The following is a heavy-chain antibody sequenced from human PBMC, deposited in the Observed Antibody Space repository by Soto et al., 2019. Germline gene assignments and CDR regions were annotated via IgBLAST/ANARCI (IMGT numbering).Heavy chain of an antibody. CDR1: GFTFSSYG. Sequence: QVQLVESGGGVVQPGRSLRLSCAASGFTFSSYGMHWVRQAPGKGLEWVAVISYDGSNKYYADSVRGRFTISRDNSKNPLYLQMNALRAEDPAVYYCAKGVFGRGPFDYWGHGPLVTVPS. V-gene: IGHV3-30*18. J-gene: IGHJ4*01. CDR2: ISYDGSNK. CDR3: AKGVFGRGPFDY. D-gene: IGHD3-3*01.